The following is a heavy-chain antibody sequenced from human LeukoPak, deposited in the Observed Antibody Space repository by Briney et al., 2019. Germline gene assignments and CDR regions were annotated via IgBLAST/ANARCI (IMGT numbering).Heavy chain of an antibody. CDR1: GYTFTDYY. D-gene: IGHD2-2*01. J-gene: IGHJ4*02. CDR3: ARANFLYCSSTTCLFDH. CDR2: INPNDGDT. Sequence: ASVKVSCTASGYTFTDYYMHWVRQAPGQGFEWMGWINPNDGDTNYAQKFQGRVTMTRDTSISTAHMEVSRLRSDDTAVYYCARANFLYCSSTTCLFDHWGQGTLVTVSS. V-gene: IGHV1-2*02.